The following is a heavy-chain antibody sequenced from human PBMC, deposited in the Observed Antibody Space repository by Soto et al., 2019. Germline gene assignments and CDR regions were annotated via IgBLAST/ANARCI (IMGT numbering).Heavy chain of an antibody. CDR2: IIPIFGTA. J-gene: IGHJ3*02. D-gene: IGHD3-22*01. V-gene: IGHV1-69*01. Sequence: QVQLVQSGAEVKKPGSSVKVSCKASGGTFSSYAISWVRQAPGQGLEWMGGIIPIFGTANYAQKFQGRVTTTADESTSTAYMELSSLRSEETAVYYRARVLKGYYVSSGYAFDIWGQGTMVTVSS. CDR3: ARVLKGYYVSSGYAFDI. CDR1: GGTFSSYA.